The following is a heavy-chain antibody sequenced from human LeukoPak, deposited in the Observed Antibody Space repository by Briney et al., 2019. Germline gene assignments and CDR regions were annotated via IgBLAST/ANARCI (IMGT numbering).Heavy chain of an antibody. CDR2: IYYSGST. Sequence: PSQTLSLTCTVSGGSISSYYWSWIRQPPGKGLEWIGYIYYSGSTNYNPSLKSRVTISVDTSKNQFSLKLSSVTAADTAVYYCARDFIAATAFDIWGQGTMVTVSS. D-gene: IGHD6-25*01. V-gene: IGHV4-59*01. J-gene: IGHJ3*02. CDR3: ARDFIAATAFDI. CDR1: GGSISSYY.